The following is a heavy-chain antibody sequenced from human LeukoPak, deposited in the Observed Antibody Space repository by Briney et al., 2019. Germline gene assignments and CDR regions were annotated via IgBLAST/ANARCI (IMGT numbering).Heavy chain of an antibody. J-gene: IGHJ4*02. Sequence: PSETLSLTCAVYGGSFSGYYWSWIRQPPGKGLEWIGEINHSGSTNYNPSLKSRVTTSVDTSKNQFSLKLSSVTAADTAVYYCARRATYYYGSGSYRNRFLDYWGQGTLVTVSS. D-gene: IGHD3-10*01. CDR1: GGSFSGYY. CDR3: ARRATYYYGSGSYRNRFLDY. CDR2: INHSGST. V-gene: IGHV4-34*01.